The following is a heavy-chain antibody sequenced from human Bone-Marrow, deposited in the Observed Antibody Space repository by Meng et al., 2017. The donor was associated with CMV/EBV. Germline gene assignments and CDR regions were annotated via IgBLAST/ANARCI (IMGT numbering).Heavy chain of an antibody. V-gene: IGHV1-2*02. D-gene: IGHD6-6*01. Sequence: ASVKVSCKASGYTFTGYYMHWVRQAPGQGLEWMGWINPNSGGTNYAPKFQGRVTMTRDTSISTAYMELNRLRSDDTAVYYCARDGWEQLVRKDLYYYYYGMDVWGQGTTVTVSS. J-gene: IGHJ6*02. CDR1: GYTFTGYY. CDR3: ARDGWEQLVRKDLYYYYYGMDV. CDR2: INPNSGGT.